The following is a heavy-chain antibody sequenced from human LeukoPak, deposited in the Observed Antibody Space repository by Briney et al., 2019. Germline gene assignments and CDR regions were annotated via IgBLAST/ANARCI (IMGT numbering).Heavy chain of an antibody. CDR1: GGSISSHY. CDR2: ISYIGST. V-gene: IGHV4-59*08. Sequence: SETLSLTCTVSGGSISSHYWSWIRQSPGNGLEWIGYISYIGSTNYNPSLKSRVTMSVDTSKQFSLSLSSVTAADTAVYYCARHNYDDYVFDIWGQGTKVTVSS. D-gene: IGHD4-17*01. J-gene: IGHJ3*02. CDR3: ARHNYDDYVFDI.